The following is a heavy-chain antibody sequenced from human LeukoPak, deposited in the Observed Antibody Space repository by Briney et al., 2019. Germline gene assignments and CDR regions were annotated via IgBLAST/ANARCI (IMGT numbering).Heavy chain of an antibody. CDR1: GFTFSSYS. Sequence: GGSLRLSCAASGFTFSSYSMNWVRQAPGKGLEWISSISSSSSYIYYADSVKGRFTISRDNAKNSLYLQMNSLRAEDTAVYYCARTADYYYGMDVWGQGTTVTVSS. CDR2: ISSSSSYI. J-gene: IGHJ6*02. D-gene: IGHD5-18*01. CDR3: ARTADYYYGMDV. V-gene: IGHV3-21*01.